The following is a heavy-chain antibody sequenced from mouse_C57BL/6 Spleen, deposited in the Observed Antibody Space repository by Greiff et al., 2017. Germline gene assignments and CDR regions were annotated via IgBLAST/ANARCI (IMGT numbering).Heavy chain of an antibody. CDR1: GFTFTDYY. CDR2: IRNKANGYTT. CDR3: ARYRYYGSRGFDY. J-gene: IGHJ2*01. Sequence: DVKLVESGGGLVQPGGSLSLSCAASGFTFTDYYMSWVRQPPGKALEWLGFIRNKANGYTTEYSASVKGRFTISRDNSQSILYLQMNALRAEDSATYYCARYRYYGSRGFDYWGQGTTLTVSS. D-gene: IGHD1-1*01. V-gene: IGHV7-3*01.